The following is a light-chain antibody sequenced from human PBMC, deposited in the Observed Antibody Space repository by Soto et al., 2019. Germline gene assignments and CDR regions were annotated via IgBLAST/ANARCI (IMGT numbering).Light chain of an antibody. J-gene: IGKJ1*01. CDR3: KQYNSYPWT. CDR1: QSISSW. V-gene: IGKV1-5*03. CDR2: KAS. Sequence: DIQMTQSPSTLSASVGDRVTITCRASQSISSWLAWYQQKPGKAPKLLIYKASSLESGVPSRFSGSGSGTEFTLTISSLQPDDFATYYCKQYNSYPWTFGQGTKVDIK.